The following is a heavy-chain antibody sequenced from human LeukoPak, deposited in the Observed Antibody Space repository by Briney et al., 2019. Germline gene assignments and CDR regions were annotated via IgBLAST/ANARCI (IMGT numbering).Heavy chain of an antibody. Sequence: PGGSLRLSCAASGFTFSSYEMNWVRQAPGKGLEWASYISSRGSTIYYADSVKGRFTISRDNAKNSLYLQMNSLRAEDTAVYYCARVYHYDSSGYYSYYFDYWGQGTLVTVSS. V-gene: IGHV3-48*03. CDR1: GFTFSSYE. J-gene: IGHJ4*02. D-gene: IGHD3-22*01. CDR2: ISSRGSTI. CDR3: ARVYHYDSSGYYSYYFDY.